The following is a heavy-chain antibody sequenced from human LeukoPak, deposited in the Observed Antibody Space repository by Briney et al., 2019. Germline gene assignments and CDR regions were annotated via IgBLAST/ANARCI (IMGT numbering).Heavy chain of an antibody. Sequence: GGSLRLSCAASGFTFSSYAMSWVRRAPGKGLEWVSAISGSGGSTYYADSVKGRFTISRDNDKNSIYLQMDSLRDEDTAVYYCARGNRGLSPDYWGQGTLVTVSS. D-gene: IGHD1-14*01. J-gene: IGHJ4*02. CDR2: ISGSGGST. CDR1: GFTFSSYA. V-gene: IGHV3-23*01. CDR3: ARGNRGLSPDY.